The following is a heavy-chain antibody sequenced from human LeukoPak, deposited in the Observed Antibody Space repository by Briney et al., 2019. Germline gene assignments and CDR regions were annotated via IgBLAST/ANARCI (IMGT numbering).Heavy chain of an antibody. CDR2: IYGSGST. V-gene: IGHV4-59*01. CDR3: AREGTSGTHLNWFDP. D-gene: IGHD1-1*01. CDR1: GGSISSYY. J-gene: IGHJ5*02. Sequence: SETLSLTCTVSGGSISSYYWSWIRQPPGKGLEWIGHIYGSGSTNYNPSLKSRVTLSVDTSKNQFSLKLSPVTAADTAVYYCAREGTSGTHLNWFDPWGQGTLVTVSS.